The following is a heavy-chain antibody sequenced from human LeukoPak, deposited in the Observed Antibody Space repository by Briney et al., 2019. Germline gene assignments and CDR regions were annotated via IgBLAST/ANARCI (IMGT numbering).Heavy chain of an antibody. CDR2: ISAYNGNT. CDR1: GYTFTSYG. V-gene: IGHV1-18*01. Sequence: ASVKVSCKASGYTFTSYGISWVRQAPGQGLEWMGWISAYNGNTNYAQKLQGRVTMTTDTSTSTAYMELRSLRSDDTAVYYCARDLASSSRTGFDPWGQGTLVTVSS. D-gene: IGHD6-13*01. J-gene: IGHJ5*02. CDR3: ARDLASSSRTGFDP.